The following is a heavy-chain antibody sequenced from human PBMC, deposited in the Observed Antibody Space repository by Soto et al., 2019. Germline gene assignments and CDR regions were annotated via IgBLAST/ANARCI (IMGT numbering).Heavy chain of an antibody. CDR1: GFIFSSSW. V-gene: IGHV3-7*03. CDR3: ARESLLKSIPIYRYFYYAMDV. J-gene: IGHJ6*02. D-gene: IGHD2-21*01. Sequence: GGSLRLSCAASGFIFSSSWMTWVRQAPGKGLGWVANIKPDGSELYYADSVKGRFTVSRDNARNSLYLQMSSLRAEDTAVYYCARESLLKSIPIYRYFYYAMDVWGQGTTVTVSS. CDR2: IKPDGSEL.